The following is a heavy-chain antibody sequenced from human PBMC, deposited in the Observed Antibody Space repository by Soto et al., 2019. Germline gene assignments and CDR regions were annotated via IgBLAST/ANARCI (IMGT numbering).Heavy chain of an antibody. J-gene: IGHJ4*02. CDR3: ARVVCSGGSCLFDY. D-gene: IGHD2-15*01. CDR2: IYYSGST. CDR1: GGSISSGGYY. Sequence: QVQLQESGPGLVKPSQTLSLTCTVSGGSISSGGYYWSWIRQHPGKGLEWIGYIYYSGSTYYNPSLKSRVTISVDTSKNQFSLKLSSVTVADTAVYYCARVVCSGGSCLFDYWGQGTLVTVSS. V-gene: IGHV4-31*03.